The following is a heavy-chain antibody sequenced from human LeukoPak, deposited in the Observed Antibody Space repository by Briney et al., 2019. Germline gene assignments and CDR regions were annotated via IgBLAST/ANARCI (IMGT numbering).Heavy chain of an antibody. CDR1: GYTFSGYY. Sequence: GASVKVSCKASGYTFSGYYIHWVRQAPGQGLEWMGWINPNTGGAKYAQRLQDRVTMTRDTSISTAYMELSRLRSDDTAMYYCARSSGWKYNIDYWGQGTLVTVSS. V-gene: IGHV1-2*02. CDR2: INPNTGGA. CDR3: ARSSGWKYNIDY. D-gene: IGHD6-19*01. J-gene: IGHJ4*02.